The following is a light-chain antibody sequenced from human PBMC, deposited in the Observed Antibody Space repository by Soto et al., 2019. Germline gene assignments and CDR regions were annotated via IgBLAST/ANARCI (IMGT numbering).Light chain of an antibody. Sequence: EVVLTQSPGTLSLSPGERATLSCRASQSVSSSYLAWYQQKPGQAPRLLIYGTSSRATGIPDRFSGSGSGTDFTFTFSILEPEDFAVYYCQQYGSSSWTFGQGTKVDIK. CDR2: GTS. V-gene: IGKV3-20*01. J-gene: IGKJ1*01. CDR3: QQYGSSSWT. CDR1: QSVSSSY.